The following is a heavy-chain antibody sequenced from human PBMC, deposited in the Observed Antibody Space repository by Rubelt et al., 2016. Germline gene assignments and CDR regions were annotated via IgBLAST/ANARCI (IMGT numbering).Heavy chain of an antibody. CDR3: ARDRVAGIAAAVYYYGMDV. V-gene: IGHV3-NL1*01. CDR1: GFTFSSYG. J-gene: IGHJ6*02. Sequence: QVQLVESGGGVVQPGRSLRLSCAASGFTFSSYGMHWVRQAPGKGLEWVSVIYSGGSTYYADSVKGRFTISRDNSKNTLYLQMNSLRAEDTSVYYCARDRVAGIAAAVYYYGMDVWGQGTTVTVSS. CDR2: IYSGGST. D-gene: IGHD6-13*01.